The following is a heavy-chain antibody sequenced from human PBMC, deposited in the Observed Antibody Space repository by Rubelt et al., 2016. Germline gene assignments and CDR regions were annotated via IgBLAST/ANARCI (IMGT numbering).Heavy chain of an antibody. V-gene: IGHV4-39*07. D-gene: IGHD6-13*01. CDR3: AKDVAAAGRWGYYYGMDV. CDR2: IYYSGST. Sequence: QLQLQESGPGLVKPSETLSLTCTVSGGSISSSSYYWGWIRQPPGKGLEWIGSIYYSGSTYYNPSLKCRVTISVDTSKNQFSLKLSSVTAADTAVYYCAKDVAAAGRWGYYYGMDVWGQGTTVTVSS. J-gene: IGHJ6*02. CDR1: GGSISSSSYY.